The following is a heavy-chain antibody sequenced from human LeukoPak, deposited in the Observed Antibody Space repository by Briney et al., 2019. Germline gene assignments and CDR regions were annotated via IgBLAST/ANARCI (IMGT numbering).Heavy chain of an antibody. J-gene: IGHJ6*02. V-gene: IGHV3-33*01. CDR2: IWYDGSNK. Sequence: GGSLRLSCAASGFTLSSYGMRWVRQAPGKGLEWVAVIWYDGSNKYYADSVKGRFTISRDNSKNTLYLQMNSLRAEDTAVYYCARNSLIPRPYYYYGMDVWGQGTTVTVSS. D-gene: IGHD2-2*02. CDR3: ARNSLIPRPYYYYGMDV. CDR1: GFTLSSYG.